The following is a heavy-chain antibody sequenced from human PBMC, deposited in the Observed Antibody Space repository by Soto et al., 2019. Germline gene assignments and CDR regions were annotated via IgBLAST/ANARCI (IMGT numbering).Heavy chain of an antibody. CDR1: GFSLSTSAVG. J-gene: IGHJ5*02. CDR3: XXXXXXXXXXDA. V-gene: IGHV2-5*02. CDR2: IYWDDDK. Sequence: ITLKESGPTLVKPTQTLTLTCTFSGFSLSTSAVGVGWIRQPPGKALEWLALIYWDDDKRYSPSLKSRLTXXXXXXXXXXXXXXXXXXXXXXXXXXXXXXXXXXXXXDAWGQGTLVTVSS.